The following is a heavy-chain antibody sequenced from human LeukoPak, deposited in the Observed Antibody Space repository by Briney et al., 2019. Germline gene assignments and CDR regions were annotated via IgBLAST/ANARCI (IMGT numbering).Heavy chain of an antibody. J-gene: IGHJ4*02. Sequence: PSETLSLTCSVSGGTIHSYYWSWIRQPPGNALEFIGYIYTGGSTNYNPSLKRRVAISVDTSKNQFSLRLNSVTAADTAVYYCARRSNYFDYWGLGTLVTVSS. V-gene: IGHV4-4*09. CDR3: ARRSNYFDY. CDR1: GGTIHSYY. CDR2: IYTGGST. D-gene: IGHD4-11*01.